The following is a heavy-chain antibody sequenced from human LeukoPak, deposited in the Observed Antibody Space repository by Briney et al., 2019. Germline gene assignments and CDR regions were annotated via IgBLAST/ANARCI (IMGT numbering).Heavy chain of an antibody. CDR3: ARGRGTYGDYDGY. CDR2: IRYDGSNK. V-gene: IGHV3-30*02. Sequence: PGGSLRLSCAASGFTFSSYGMHWVRQAPGKGLEWVAFIRYDGSNKYYADSVKGRFTISRDNSKNTLYLQMNSLRAEDTAVYYCARGRGTYGDYDGYWGQGTLVTVSS. CDR1: GFTFSSYG. J-gene: IGHJ4*02. D-gene: IGHD4-17*01.